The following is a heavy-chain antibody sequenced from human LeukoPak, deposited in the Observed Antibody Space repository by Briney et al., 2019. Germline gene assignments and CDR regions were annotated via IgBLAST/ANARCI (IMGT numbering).Heavy chain of an antibody. V-gene: IGHV3-66*02. CDR3: ARAYGSNSNDY. Sequence: QPGGTLRLSCAASGFTVSTNYMSWVRQAPGKGLEWVSVVYGGNTSYYADSVKGRFTISRDTSKNTVHLQMNSLRTEDTAVYYCARAYGSNSNDYWGQGTLVTVSS. CDR1: GFTVSTNY. D-gene: IGHD6-13*01. J-gene: IGHJ4*02. CDR2: VYGGNTS.